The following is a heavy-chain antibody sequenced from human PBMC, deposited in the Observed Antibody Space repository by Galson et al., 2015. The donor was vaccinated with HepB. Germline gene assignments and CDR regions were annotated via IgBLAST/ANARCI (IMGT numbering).Heavy chain of an antibody. V-gene: IGHV3-49*04. CDR3: TRVGGGSGWYQVYYYYGMDV. Sequence: SLRLSCAASGFTFSNAWMNWVRQAPGKGLEWVGFIRSKAYGGTTEYAASVKGRFTISRDDSKSIAYLQMNSLKTEDTAVYYCTRVGGGSGWYQVYYYYGMDVWGQGTTVTVSS. J-gene: IGHJ6*02. CDR1: GFTFSNAW. CDR2: IRSKAYGGTT. D-gene: IGHD6-19*01.